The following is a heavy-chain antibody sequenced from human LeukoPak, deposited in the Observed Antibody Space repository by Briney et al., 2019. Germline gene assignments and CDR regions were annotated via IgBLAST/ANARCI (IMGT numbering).Heavy chain of an antibody. CDR1: GFTFSSYG. CDR3: AKTSAGIRGGYFDY. CDR2: IRYDGSNK. Sequence: GGSLRLSCAASGFTFSSYGMHWVRQAPGKGLEWVAFIRYDGSNKYYADSVKGRFTISRDNSKNTLFLQMSSLRAEDTAVYYCAKTSAGIRGGYFDYWGQGTPVTVSS. J-gene: IGHJ4*02. D-gene: IGHD3-10*01. V-gene: IGHV3-30*02.